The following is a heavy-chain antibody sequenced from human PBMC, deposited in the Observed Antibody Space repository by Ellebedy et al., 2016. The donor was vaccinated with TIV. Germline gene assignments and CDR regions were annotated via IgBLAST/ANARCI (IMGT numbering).Heavy chain of an antibody. D-gene: IGHD1-26*01. J-gene: IGHJ4*02. CDR1: GLTFSNNA. V-gene: IGHV3-48*04. CDR2: ISSSSNSM. CDR3: ARDLPNSGTLVDY. Sequence: ESLKISCAASGLTFSNNAMSWVRQAPGKGLEWVSYISSSSNSMYYADSVKGRFTISRDNAKNSLYLQMNSLRAEDTAVYYCARDLPNSGTLVDYWGQGTLVTVSS.